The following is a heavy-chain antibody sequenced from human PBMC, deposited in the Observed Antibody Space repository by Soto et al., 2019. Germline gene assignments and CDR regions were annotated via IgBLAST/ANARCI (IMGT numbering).Heavy chain of an antibody. CDR1: GFTFTSSA. Sequence: ASVKVSCKASGFTFTSSAMQWVRQARGQRLEWIGWIVVGSGNTNYAQKFQERVTITRDMSTSTAYMELSSLRSEDTAVYYCAADGGSGSYYKPLNYYYMDVWGKGTTVTVSS. CDR2: IVVGSGNT. CDR3: AADGGSGSYYKPLNYYYMDV. V-gene: IGHV1-58*02. D-gene: IGHD3-10*01. J-gene: IGHJ6*03.